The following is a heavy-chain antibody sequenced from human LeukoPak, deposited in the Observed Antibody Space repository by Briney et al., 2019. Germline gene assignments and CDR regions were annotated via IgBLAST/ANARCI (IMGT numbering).Heavy chain of an antibody. Sequence: ASVKVSCKASRYTFTSYYMHWVRQAPGQGLEWMGWINPNSGGTNYAQKFQGRVTMTRDTSISTAYMELSRLRSDDTAVYYCARGGYRLGYCSGGSCYTVDYWGQGTLVTVSS. CDR2: INPNSGGT. CDR3: ARGGYRLGYCSGGSCYTVDY. V-gene: IGHV1-2*02. CDR1: RYTFTSYY. J-gene: IGHJ4*02. D-gene: IGHD2-15*01.